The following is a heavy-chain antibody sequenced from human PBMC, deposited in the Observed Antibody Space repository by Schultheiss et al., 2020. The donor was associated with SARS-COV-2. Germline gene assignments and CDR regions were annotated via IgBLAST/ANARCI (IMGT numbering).Heavy chain of an antibody. Sequence: GGSLRLSCAASGFTFSDYYMSWIRQAPGKGLEWVSYISSSSIYIYYADSVKGRFTISRDNSKNTLYLQMNSLRAEDTAVYYCARWGDCSSTSCYRRNYYYGMDVWGQGTTVTVSS. V-gene: IGHV3-11*06. J-gene: IGHJ6*02. CDR3: ARWGDCSSTSCYRRNYYYGMDV. CDR2: ISSSSIYI. D-gene: IGHD2-2*01. CDR1: GFTFSDYY.